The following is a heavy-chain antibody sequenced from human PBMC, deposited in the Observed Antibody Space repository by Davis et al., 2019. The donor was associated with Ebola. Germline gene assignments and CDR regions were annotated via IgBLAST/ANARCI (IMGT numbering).Heavy chain of an antibody. CDR3: ARSLRFLEWFWFDP. V-gene: IGHV4-61*01. CDR1: GGSVSSGSYY. Sequence: SETLSLTCTVSGGSVSSGSYYWSWIRQPPGKGLEWIGYIYYSGSTNYNPSLKSRVTISVDTSKNQFSLKLSSVTAADTAVYYCARSLRFLEWFWFDPWGQGTLVTVSS. J-gene: IGHJ5*02. CDR2: IYYSGST. D-gene: IGHD3-3*01.